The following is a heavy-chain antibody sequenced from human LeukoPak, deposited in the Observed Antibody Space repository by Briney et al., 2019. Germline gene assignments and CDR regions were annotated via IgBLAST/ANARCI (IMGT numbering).Heavy chain of an antibody. D-gene: IGHD4-23*01. V-gene: IGHV3-48*02. CDR3: ARHDYGGNSGDY. CDR1: GFTFSSYS. Sequence: GGSLRLSCAASGFTFSSYSMNWVRQAPGKGLEWVSYIGTSSSTIYYADSVKGRFTISRDNAKNSLYPQMNSLRDEDTAVYYCARHDYGGNSGDYWGQGTLVTVSS. CDR2: IGTSSSTI. J-gene: IGHJ4*02.